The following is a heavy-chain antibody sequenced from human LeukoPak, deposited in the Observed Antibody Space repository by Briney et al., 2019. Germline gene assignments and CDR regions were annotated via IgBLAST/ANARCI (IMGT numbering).Heavy chain of an antibody. J-gene: IGHJ4*02. CDR1: GGSLSSYY. CDR2: IYYSGST. Sequence: SETLSLTCTVSGGSLSSYYWSWIRQPPGKGLEWIGYIYYSGSTNYNPSLTSRVTISVDTYKNQFSLKLSSVTAADTAVYYCASLIAVAGQVDYWGQGTLVTVSS. V-gene: IGHV4-59*01. CDR3: ASLIAVAGQVDY. D-gene: IGHD6-19*01.